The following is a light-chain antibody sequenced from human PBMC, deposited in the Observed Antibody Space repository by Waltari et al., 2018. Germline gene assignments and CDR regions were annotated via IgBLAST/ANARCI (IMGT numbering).Light chain of an antibody. V-gene: IGKV3-11*01. CDR1: QTISTF. CDR2: DAS. CDR3: LQRADWPPIT. Sequence: EVVLTQSPATLSLSPGERAPLSCRASQTISTFLFWYQQKPGQAPRLLIYDASNRATGIPARFSGSGSGTDFTLTISSLEAEDSAVYYCLQRADWPPITFGQGTRLEI. J-gene: IGKJ5*01.